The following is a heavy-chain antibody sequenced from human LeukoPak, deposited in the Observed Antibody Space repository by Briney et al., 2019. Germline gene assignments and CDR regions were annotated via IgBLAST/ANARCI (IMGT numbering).Heavy chain of an antibody. CDR2: ISSSSRTM. Sequence: GGSLRLPCAASGFTFSSYSMNWVRQAPGKGLEWISYISSSSRTMYYADSVKGRFTISRDNSKNTLYLQMNSLRAEGTAVYYCASGSGSYYYFDYWGQGTLVTVSS. D-gene: IGHD1-26*01. J-gene: IGHJ4*02. CDR1: GFTFSSYS. V-gene: IGHV3-48*01. CDR3: ASGSGSYYYFDY.